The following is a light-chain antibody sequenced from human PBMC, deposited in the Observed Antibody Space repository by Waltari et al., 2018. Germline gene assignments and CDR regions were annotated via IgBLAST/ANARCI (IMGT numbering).Light chain of an antibody. CDR2: GVS. CDR3: SSYAGSNNVV. CDR1: SSDVGRYNY. V-gene: IGLV2-8*01. J-gene: IGLJ2*01. Sequence: QSALTQPPSASGSPGQSVTISCTGTSSDVGRYNYVSWYQQHPGKAPKLMFYGVSKRPSGVPARLSGSKSGNTASLTVSGLQAEDEADYYCSSYAGSNNVVFGGGTKLTVL.